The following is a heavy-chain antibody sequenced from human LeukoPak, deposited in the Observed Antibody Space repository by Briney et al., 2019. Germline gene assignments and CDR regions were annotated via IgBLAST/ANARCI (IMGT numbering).Heavy chain of an antibody. V-gene: IGHV3-23*01. J-gene: IGHJ5*02. D-gene: IGHD2-15*01. CDR1: GFTFSSYG. CDR2: ISGSGGST. Sequence: GGSLRLSCAASGFTFSSYGMRWVRQAPRKGLEWVSAISGSGGSTYYADSVKGRFTISRDNSKNTLYLPMNSLRAEDTAVYYCAKHPYEGYCSGGSCWNNWFDPWGQGTLVTVSS. CDR3: AKHPYEGYCSGGSCWNNWFDP.